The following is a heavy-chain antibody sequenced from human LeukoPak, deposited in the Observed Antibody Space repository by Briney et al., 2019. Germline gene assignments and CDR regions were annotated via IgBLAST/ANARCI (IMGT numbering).Heavy chain of an antibody. V-gene: IGHV4-61*01. CDR1: GYSISSGYY. Sequence: SETLSLTCTVSGYSISSGYYWSWIQQPPGKGLEWIGYIYYSGSTNYNPSLKSRVTISVDTSKNQFSLKLSSVTAADTAVYYCASLNFGVVEADYWGQGTLVTVSS. D-gene: IGHD3-3*01. CDR2: IYYSGST. J-gene: IGHJ4*02. CDR3: ASLNFGVVEADY.